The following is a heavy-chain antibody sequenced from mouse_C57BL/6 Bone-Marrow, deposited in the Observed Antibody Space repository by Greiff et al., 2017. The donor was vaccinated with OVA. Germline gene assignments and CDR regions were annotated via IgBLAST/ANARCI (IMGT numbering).Heavy chain of an antibody. CDR3: ARNCYYYGSSPFAY. CDR1: GFSLTSYG. J-gene: IGHJ3*01. CDR2: IWSGGST. Sequence: QVQLQQSGPGLVQPSQSLSITCPVSGFSLTSYGVHWVRQSPGKGLEWLGVIWSGGSTDYNAAFISRLSISKENSKSQVFFKMNSLQADDTAIYYCARNCYYYGSSPFAYWGQGTLVTVSA. V-gene: IGHV2-2*01. D-gene: IGHD1-1*01.